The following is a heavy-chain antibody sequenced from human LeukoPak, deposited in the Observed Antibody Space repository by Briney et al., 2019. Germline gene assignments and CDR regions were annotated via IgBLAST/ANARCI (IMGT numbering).Heavy chain of an antibody. Sequence: SETLSLTCTVSGGSISSYYWSWIRQPPGKGLEWIGHIFSSGSTNYNPSLKSRVSISVDTSKNQFSLKLSSVTAADTAVYYCARGRGSYYFDYWGQGTLVTVSS. CDR2: IFSSGST. V-gene: IGHV4-59*01. D-gene: IGHD1-26*01. J-gene: IGHJ4*02. CDR3: ARGRGSYYFDY. CDR1: GGSISSYY.